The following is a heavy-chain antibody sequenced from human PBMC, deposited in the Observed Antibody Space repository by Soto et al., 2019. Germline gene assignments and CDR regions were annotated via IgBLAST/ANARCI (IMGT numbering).Heavy chain of an antibody. Sequence: PSETLSLTCTVSGGSISSYYWSWIRQPPGKGLEWIGYIYYSGSTNYNPSLKSRVTISVDTSKNQFSLKLSSVTAADTAVYYCARGPLTMIVVAWGAFDIWGQGTMVTVSS. CDR1: GGSISSYY. CDR2: IYYSGST. D-gene: IGHD3-22*01. CDR3: ARGPLTMIVVAWGAFDI. V-gene: IGHV4-59*01. J-gene: IGHJ3*02.